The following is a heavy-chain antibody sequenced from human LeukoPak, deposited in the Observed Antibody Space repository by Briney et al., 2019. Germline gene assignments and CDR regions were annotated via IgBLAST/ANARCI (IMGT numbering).Heavy chain of an antibody. J-gene: IGHJ4*02. Sequence: SETLSLTCTVSGGFITSYYWTYIRQPAGKGLEWIGRIHTSGSTNYNPSLKSRVTMSVDTSKNQFSLNLSSVTAADTAMYYCAREFSGASIAARVFDSWGRGTLVTVSS. CDR2: IHTSGST. V-gene: IGHV4-4*07. CDR1: GGFITSYY. D-gene: IGHD6-6*01. CDR3: AREFSGASIAARVFDS.